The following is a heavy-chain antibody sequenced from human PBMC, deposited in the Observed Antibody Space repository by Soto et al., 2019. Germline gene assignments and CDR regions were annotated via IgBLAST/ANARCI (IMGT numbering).Heavy chain of an antibody. J-gene: IGHJ5*02. CDR2: IIPIFGTA. CDR3: APQGGSSRVDWLDP. Sequence: QVQLVQSGAEVKKPGSSVKVSCKASGGTFSSYAISWVRQAPGQGLEWMGGIIPIFGTANYAQKFQGRVTIPADECTSTAYMEQSSLRSEDTAVYYCAPQGGSSRVDWLDPWGQGTLVTVSS. CDR1: GGTFSSYA. D-gene: IGHD6-6*01. V-gene: IGHV1-69*12.